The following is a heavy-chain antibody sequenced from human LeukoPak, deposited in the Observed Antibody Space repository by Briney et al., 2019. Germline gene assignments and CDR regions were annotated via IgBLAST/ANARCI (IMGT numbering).Heavy chain of an antibody. V-gene: IGHV1-69*13. CDR3: ARFSTIFGVDHDNWFDP. Sequence: GASVKVSCKASGGTFSSYAISWVRQAPGQGLEWMGGIIPIFGTANYAQKFQGRVMITADESTSTAYMELSSLRSEDTAVYYCARFSTIFGVDHDNWFDPWGQGTLVTVSS. D-gene: IGHD3-3*01. CDR2: IIPIFGTA. J-gene: IGHJ5*02. CDR1: GGTFSSYA.